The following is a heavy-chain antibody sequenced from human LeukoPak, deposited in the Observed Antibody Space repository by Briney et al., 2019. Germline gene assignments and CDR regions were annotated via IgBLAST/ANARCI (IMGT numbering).Heavy chain of an antibody. V-gene: IGHV4-61*08. CDR2: IYYSGST. CDR3: ARHASMSPYYYYMDV. Sequence: SQTLSLTCTVSGGSISSGGYYWSWIRQPPGKGLEWIGYIYYSGSTNYNPSLKSRVTISVDTSKNQFSLKLSSVTTADTAVYFCARHASMSPYYYYMDVWGKGTTVTVSS. J-gene: IGHJ6*03. D-gene: IGHD2/OR15-2a*01. CDR1: GGSISSGGYY.